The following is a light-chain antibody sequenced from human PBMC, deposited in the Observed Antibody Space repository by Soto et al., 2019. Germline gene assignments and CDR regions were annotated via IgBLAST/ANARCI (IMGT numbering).Light chain of an antibody. Sequence: QSALTQPASVSGSPGQSITISCTGTSSDVGGYNYVSWYQQHPGKAPKLMIYDVSNRPSGVSNRFSGSKSGNTASLTISGLQAEDEADYYFSSYTSSSTFVVGTGTELTVL. CDR1: SSDVGGYNY. V-gene: IGLV2-14*01. J-gene: IGLJ1*01. CDR2: DVS. CDR3: SSYTSSSTFV.